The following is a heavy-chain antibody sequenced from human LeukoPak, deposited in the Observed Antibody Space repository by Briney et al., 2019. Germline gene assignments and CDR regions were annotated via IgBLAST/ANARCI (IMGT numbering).Heavy chain of an antibody. CDR1: GFIFGGYT. Sequence: GGSLRLSCAGSGFIFGGYTMNWVRQAPGKGLEWVAVMSYDGSSKNYADSVKGRFTISRDNSKNTLYLLMNSLRAEDTAMYYCARDRGSSWVYYYYMDVWGKGTPVTVSS. CDR3: ARDRGSSWVYYYYMDV. CDR2: MSYDGSSK. D-gene: IGHD6-13*01. J-gene: IGHJ6*03. V-gene: IGHV3-30-3*01.